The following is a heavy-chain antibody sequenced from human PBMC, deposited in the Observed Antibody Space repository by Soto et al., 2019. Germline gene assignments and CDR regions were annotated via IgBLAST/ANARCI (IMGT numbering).Heavy chain of an antibody. J-gene: IGHJ4*02. CDR1: GYPFTSYY. Sequence: ASVKVSCKASGYPFTSYYITWVRQAPGQGLEWMGWISAYNSNTNYAQKLQGRVTMTTDTSTSTAYMELRSLRSDDTAVYYCARDLPPLDYWGQGTLVTVSS. CDR2: ISAYNSNT. CDR3: ARDLPPLDY. V-gene: IGHV1-18*01.